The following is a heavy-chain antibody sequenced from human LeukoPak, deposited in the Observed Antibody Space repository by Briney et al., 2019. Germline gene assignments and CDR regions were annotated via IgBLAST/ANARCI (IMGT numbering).Heavy chain of an antibody. J-gene: IGHJ4*02. CDR2: IYYSGST. CDR1: GGSISSSSYY. V-gene: IGHV4-39*01. D-gene: IGHD5-24*01. CDR3: ARGRRRWLQPFGY. Sequence: SETLSLTCTVSGGSISSSSYYWGWIRQPPGKGLEWIGSIYYSGSTYYNPSLKSRVTISVDTSKNQFSLKLSSVTAADTAVYYCARGRRRWLQPFGYWGQGTLVTVSS.